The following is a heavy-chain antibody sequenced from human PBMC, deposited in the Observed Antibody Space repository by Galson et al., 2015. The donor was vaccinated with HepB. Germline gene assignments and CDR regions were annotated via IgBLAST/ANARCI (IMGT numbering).Heavy chain of an antibody. CDR1: GYTFTSYG. D-gene: IGHD6-19*01. Sequence: SVKVSCKASGYTFTSYGISWVRQAPGQGLEWMGWISAYNGNTNYAQKLQGRVTMTTDTSTSTAYMELRSLRSDDTAVYYCARDPIAVAGTTTNYYFGMDVWGQGTTVTVSS. CDR3: ARDPIAVAGTTTNYYFGMDV. J-gene: IGHJ6*02. V-gene: IGHV1-18*01. CDR2: ISAYNGNT.